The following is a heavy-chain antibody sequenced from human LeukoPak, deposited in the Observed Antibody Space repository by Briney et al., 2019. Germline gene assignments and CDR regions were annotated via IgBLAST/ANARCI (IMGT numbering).Heavy chain of an antibody. CDR1: GFSFRSYS. J-gene: IGHJ4*02. V-gene: IGHV3-48*04. CDR2: IGGGDRI. Sequence: GGSLRLSCAASGFSFRSYSMNWVRQSPGKGLEWISYIGGGDRIYYADSMRGRFSISRDNAKNYVYLQMNSLRVEDTAVYYCVRGGQGRDDYFDYWGQGTLVTVSS. CDR3: VRGGQGRDDYFDY.